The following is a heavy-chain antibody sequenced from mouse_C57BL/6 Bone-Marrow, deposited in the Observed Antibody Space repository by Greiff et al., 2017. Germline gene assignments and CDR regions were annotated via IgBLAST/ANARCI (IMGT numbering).Heavy chain of an antibody. CDR2: IRNKANNHAT. V-gene: IGHV6-6*01. CDR3: TMVALPYYYAMCY. Sequence: EVMLVESGGGLVQPGGSMKLSCAASGFTFSDAWMDWVRQSPEKGLEWVAEIRNKANNHATYYAESVKGRFTISRDDSKSSVYLQMNSLRAEDTGIYYCTMVALPYYYAMCYWGQGTSVTVSS. CDR1: GFTFSDAW. D-gene: IGHD1-1*02. J-gene: IGHJ4*01.